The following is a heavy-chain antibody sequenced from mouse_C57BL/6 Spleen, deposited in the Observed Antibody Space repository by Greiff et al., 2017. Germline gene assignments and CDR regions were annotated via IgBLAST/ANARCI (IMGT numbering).Heavy chain of an antibody. V-gene: IGHV1-82*01. CDR2: IYPGDGDT. Sequence: QVQLQQSGPELVKPGASVKISCKASGYAFSSSWMNWVKQRPGKGLEWIGRIYPGDGDTNYNGKFKGKATLTADKSSSTAYMQLSSLTSEDSAVYFCARKRELGHEGFAYWGQGTLVTVSA. J-gene: IGHJ3*01. CDR1: GYAFSSSW. CDR3: ARKRELGHEGFAY. D-gene: IGHD4-1*01.